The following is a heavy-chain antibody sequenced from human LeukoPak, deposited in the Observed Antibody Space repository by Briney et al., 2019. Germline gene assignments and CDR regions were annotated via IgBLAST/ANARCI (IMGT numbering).Heavy chain of an antibody. CDR2: INHSGST. Sequence: SETLSLTCAVYGGSFSGYYWSWIRQPPGKGLEWIGEINHSGSTNYNPSLKSRVTISVDTSKNQFSLELSSVTAADTAVYYCARANRIAIAVAPEGGFDYWGQGTLVTVSS. CDR1: GGSFSGYY. J-gene: IGHJ4*02. V-gene: IGHV4-34*01. D-gene: IGHD6-19*01. CDR3: ARANRIAIAVAPEGGFDY.